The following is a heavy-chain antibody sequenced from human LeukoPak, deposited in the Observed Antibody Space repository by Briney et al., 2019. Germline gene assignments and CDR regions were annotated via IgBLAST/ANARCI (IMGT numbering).Heavy chain of an antibody. Sequence: GGSLRLSCAASGFTFSSYGMHWVRQAPGKGLEWVAFIRYDGSNKYYADSVKGRFTISRDNSKNTLYLQMNSLRAEDTAVYYCAREAAVAAVGDYWGQGTLVTVSS. D-gene: IGHD6-19*01. CDR2: IRYDGSNK. CDR3: AREAAVAAVGDY. V-gene: IGHV3-30*02. J-gene: IGHJ4*02. CDR1: GFTFSSYG.